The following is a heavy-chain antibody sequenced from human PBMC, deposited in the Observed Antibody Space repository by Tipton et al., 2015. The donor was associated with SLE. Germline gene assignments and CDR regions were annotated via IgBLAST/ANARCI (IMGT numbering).Heavy chain of an antibody. Sequence: QLVQSGGGLVQPGRSLRLSCAASGFTFDDYAMHWVRQAPGKGLEWVSGISWNSGSIGYADSVKGRFTISRDNAKNSLYLQMNSLRAEDTALYYCAKEVGGGDSSSWRGDAFDIWGQGTMVTVSS. J-gene: IGHJ3*02. D-gene: IGHD6-13*01. V-gene: IGHV3-9*01. CDR2: ISWNSGSI. CDR1: GFTFDDYA. CDR3: AKEVGGGDSSSWRGDAFDI.